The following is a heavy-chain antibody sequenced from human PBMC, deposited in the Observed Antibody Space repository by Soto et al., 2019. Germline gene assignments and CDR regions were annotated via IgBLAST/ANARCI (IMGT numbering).Heavy chain of an antibody. CDR3: ARSGYSSAWYTAFDS. CDR1: GDSISGYY. J-gene: IGHJ4*02. CDR2: IYASGST. V-gene: IGHV4-4*07. D-gene: IGHD6-19*01. Sequence: SETLSLTCTVSGDSISGYYWNWIRQPAGKGLEWIGRIYASGSTISNRSLRSRVALSVDTSKNQFSLNLNSVTAADTAMYYCARSGYSSAWYTAFDSWSQGILVTVSS.